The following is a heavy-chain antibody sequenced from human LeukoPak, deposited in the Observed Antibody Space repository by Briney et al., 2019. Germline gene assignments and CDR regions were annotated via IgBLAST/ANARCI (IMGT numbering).Heavy chain of an antibody. CDR3: ARLGVPAAIAN. D-gene: IGHD2-2*01. CDR2: CYYSGST. J-gene: IGHJ4*02. Sequence: PSETLSLTCTVSGGSIISSGYFWGWIRQPPGKGLEWIGSCYYSGSTYYNPSLKSRITSSVDTSKNQFSLKVFSVTAADTATYYCARLGVPAAIANWGQGPLLTVSS. V-gene: IGHV4-39*01. CDR1: GGSIISSGYF.